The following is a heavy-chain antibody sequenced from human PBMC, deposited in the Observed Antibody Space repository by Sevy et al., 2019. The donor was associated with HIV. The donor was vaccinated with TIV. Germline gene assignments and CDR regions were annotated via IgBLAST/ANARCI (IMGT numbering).Heavy chain of an antibody. V-gene: IGHV4-34*01. D-gene: IGHD3-3*01. CDR3: ARGGNAIFGVVIQTQYHYYAMDV. CDR2: INHTGSA. J-gene: IGHJ6*02. Sequence: SETLSLTCALYGGSFSGYHWSWIRQPPGKGLEWIGEINHTGSANYNPSLKSRVTIAVDTSKNQFSLKLNSVTAADTAVYYCARGGNAIFGVVIQTQYHYYAMDVWGQGSTVTVSS. CDR1: GGSFSGYH.